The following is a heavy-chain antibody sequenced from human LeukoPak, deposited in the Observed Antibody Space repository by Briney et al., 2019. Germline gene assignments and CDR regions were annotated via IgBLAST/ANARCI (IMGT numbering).Heavy chain of an antibody. CDR2: ISYDGSNK. Sequence: GGSLRLSCAASGFIFSTYAMHWVRQAPGKGLDWVAVISYDGSNKYIADSVKGRFTISRDNSRNTLYLQMNSLRAEDTAVYYCARSYYYGSGSLFPTAEYFQHWGQGTLVTVSS. J-gene: IGHJ1*01. V-gene: IGHV3-30*07. CDR1: GFIFSTYA. CDR3: ARSYYYGSGSLFPTAEYFQH. D-gene: IGHD3-10*01.